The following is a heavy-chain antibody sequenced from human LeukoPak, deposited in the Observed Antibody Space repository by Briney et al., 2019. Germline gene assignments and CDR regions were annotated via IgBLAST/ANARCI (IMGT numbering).Heavy chain of an antibody. CDR1: GFTVTSNY. V-gene: IGHV3-66*01. CDR2: IYSGGGT. J-gene: IGHJ3*02. CDR3: ATALARAFAI. D-gene: IGHD6-13*01. Sequence: GGSLRLSCAASGFTVTSNYIIWVRQAPGKGLEWVSVIYSGGGTYYADSVRGRFTTSRDISENTVYLQMDSPRAGDTAVYYCATALARAFAIWGQGTMVTVSS.